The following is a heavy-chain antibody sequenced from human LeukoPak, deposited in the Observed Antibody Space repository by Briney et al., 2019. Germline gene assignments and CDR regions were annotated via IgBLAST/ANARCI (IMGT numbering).Heavy chain of an antibody. Sequence: SETLSLTCTVSGGSINNYYWNWIRQPPGKGLELIGYIYYSVSGGGINYNPSLKSRVTISADTSKNQFSLKLSSVTAADTAVYYCARGGTMTTVPLWGQGTLVTVSS. J-gene: IGHJ4*02. CDR1: GGSINNYY. V-gene: IGHV4-59*08. CDR2: IYYSVSGGGI. D-gene: IGHD4-17*01. CDR3: ARGGTMTTVPL.